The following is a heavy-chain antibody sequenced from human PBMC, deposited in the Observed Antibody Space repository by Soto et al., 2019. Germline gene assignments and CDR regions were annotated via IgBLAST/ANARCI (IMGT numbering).Heavy chain of an antibody. V-gene: IGHV4-4*07. CDR1: GGSITNDY. J-gene: IGHJ3*02. CDR3: AKGGESSSFDSFEI. Sequence: QVQLQESGPGLVKPSETLSLTCTVSGGSITNDYWSWIRQPAGKGLEWIGRIHSSGSTNYNPSLTSRVSMSVDTSNNQFSLKLSYVNAADTAGYYCAKGGESSSFDSFEIWGQGTMVTVSA. CDR2: IHSSGST.